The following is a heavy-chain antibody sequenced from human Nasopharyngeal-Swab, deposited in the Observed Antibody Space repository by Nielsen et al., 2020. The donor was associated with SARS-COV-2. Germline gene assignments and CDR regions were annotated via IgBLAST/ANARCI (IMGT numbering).Heavy chain of an antibody. Sequence: GALRLSCAASGFTFSDYYMSWIRQAPGKGLEWVSYISSSGSTIYYADSVKGRFTISRDNAKNSLYLQMNSLRAEDTAVYYCARAVITIHAFDIWGQGTMVTVSS. D-gene: IGHD2-21*01. CDR1: GFTFSDYY. V-gene: IGHV3-11*01. J-gene: IGHJ3*02. CDR2: ISSSGSTI. CDR3: ARAVITIHAFDI.